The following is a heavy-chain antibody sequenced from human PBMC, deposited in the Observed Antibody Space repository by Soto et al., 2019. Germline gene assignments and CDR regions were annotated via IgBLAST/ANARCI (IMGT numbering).Heavy chain of an antibody. J-gene: IGHJ6*02. CDR3: ARRITIRRTYGMDV. V-gene: IGHV1-8*01. CDR1: GYTFTSYD. CDR2: MNPNSGNT. Sequence: QVQLVQSGAEVKKPGASVKVSCKASGYTFTSYDINWVRQATGQGLEWMGWMNPNSGNTGYAQKFQGRVTMTRNTSINTAYMELSSLRSEDTAVYYCARRITIRRTYGMDVWGQGTTVTVSS. D-gene: IGHD3-3*01.